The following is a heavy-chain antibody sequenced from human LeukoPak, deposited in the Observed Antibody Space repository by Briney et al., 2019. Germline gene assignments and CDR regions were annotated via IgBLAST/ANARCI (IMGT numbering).Heavy chain of an antibody. Sequence: SETLSLTCTVSGASTASHYWTWLRQPPGKELEWIAYMFDTVSTKSNPSLKSRLTLSVDTSKKQLSLRLSSVTAADTAVYYCATIKRGSTYGYIDFWGQGIKVTVSS. CDR2: MFDTVST. CDR1: GASTASHY. J-gene: IGHJ4*02. CDR3: ATIKRGSTYGYIDF. V-gene: IGHV4-59*11. D-gene: IGHD5-18*01.